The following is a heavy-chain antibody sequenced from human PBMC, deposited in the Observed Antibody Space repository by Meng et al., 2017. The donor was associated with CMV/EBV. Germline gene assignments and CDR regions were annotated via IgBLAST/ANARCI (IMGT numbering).Heavy chain of an antibody. CDR1: GYTLTGYS. Sequence: ASVKVSCKASGYTLTGYSMHWVRQAPGQGLEWMGWINPNSGDAHYAQKFQGRVTMTRDTSISTAYMEVSSLRSEDTAVYYCARGRGLVYYYGMDVWGQGTTVTVSS. CDR2: INPNSGDA. D-gene: IGHD3-10*01. CDR3: ARGRGLVYYYGMDV. V-gene: IGHV1-2*02. J-gene: IGHJ6*02.